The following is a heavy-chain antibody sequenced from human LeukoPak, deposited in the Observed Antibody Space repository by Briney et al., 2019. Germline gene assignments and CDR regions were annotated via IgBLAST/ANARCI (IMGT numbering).Heavy chain of an antibody. CDR2: ISAYNGNT. V-gene: IGHV1-18*01. CDR1: GYTFTSYG. Sequence: GASVKVSCKASGYTFTSYGISWVRQAPGQGLEWMGWISAYNGNTNYAQKLQGRVTMTRDTSISTAYMELSRLRSDDTAVYYCARDGYSGYDMGFFDYWGQGTLVTVSS. D-gene: IGHD5-12*01. J-gene: IGHJ4*02. CDR3: ARDGYSGYDMGFFDY.